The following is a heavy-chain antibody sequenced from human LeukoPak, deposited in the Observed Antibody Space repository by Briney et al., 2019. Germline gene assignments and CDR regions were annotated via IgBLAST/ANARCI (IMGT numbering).Heavy chain of an antibody. V-gene: IGHV1-46*01. Sequence: ASVKVSCKASGYTFTSYSMHWVRQAPGQGLEWMGIINPSGGSTSYAQKFQGRVTMTRDTSTSTVYMDLSSLRSEDTAVYYCARGPTDYYDMDVWGQGTTVTVSS. CDR3: ARGPTDYYDMDV. CDR1: GYTFTSYS. J-gene: IGHJ6*02. CDR2: INPSGGST.